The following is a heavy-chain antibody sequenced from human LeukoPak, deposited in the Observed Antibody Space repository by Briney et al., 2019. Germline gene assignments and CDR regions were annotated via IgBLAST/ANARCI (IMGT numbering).Heavy chain of an antibody. CDR1: GDFITAYY. Sequence: SETLSLTCTVSGDFITAYYWSWIRQPPGKGLEWIGYVYYSGSTNYNPSLKSRVTISVDTSKNQFSLKLSSVTAADTAVYYCARGDYDILTWGQGTLATVSS. CDR2: VYYSGST. D-gene: IGHD3-9*01. J-gene: IGHJ4*02. V-gene: IGHV4-59*01. CDR3: ARGDYDILT.